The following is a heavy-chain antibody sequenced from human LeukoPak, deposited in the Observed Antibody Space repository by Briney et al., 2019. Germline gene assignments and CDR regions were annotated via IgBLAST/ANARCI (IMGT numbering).Heavy chain of an antibody. V-gene: IGHV3-48*01. D-gene: IGHD3-10*01. CDR2: ISSSSSTI. CDR1: GFTFSSYS. J-gene: IGHJ3*02. Sequence: GGSLRLSCAASGFTFSSYSMNWVRQAPGKGLEWVSYISSSSSTIYYADSVKGRFTISRDNAKNSLYVQMNSLRAEDTAVYYCARVTGYGSGSYGAFDIWGQGTMVTVSS. CDR3: ARVTGYGSGSYGAFDI.